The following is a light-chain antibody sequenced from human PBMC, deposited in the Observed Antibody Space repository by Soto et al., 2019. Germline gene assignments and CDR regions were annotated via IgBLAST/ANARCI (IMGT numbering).Light chain of an antibody. CDR2: DDS. J-gene: IGLJ2*01. V-gene: IGLV3-21*02. CDR3: QVWDISSDHVI. CDR1: DIEDKS. Sequence: SYELTQPPSVSVAPGQTARITCGGSDIEDKSVHWYQQKPGQAPVLVVYDDSDRPSGIPERFSGSNSGNTATLTISRVEAGDEADYFCQVWDISSDHVIFGGATKLTVL.